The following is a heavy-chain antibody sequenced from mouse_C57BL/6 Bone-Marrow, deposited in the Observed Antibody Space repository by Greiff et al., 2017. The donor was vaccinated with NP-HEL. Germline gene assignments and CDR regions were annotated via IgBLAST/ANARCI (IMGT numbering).Heavy chain of an antibody. CDR3: TTWDDYYAMDY. Sequence: VHVKQSGAELVRPGASVKLSCTASGFNIKDDYMHWVKQRPEQGLEWIGWIDPENGDTEYASKFQGKATITADTSSNTAYLQLSSLTSEDTAVYYCTTWDDYYAMDYWGQGTSVTVSS. CDR2: IDPENGDT. V-gene: IGHV14-4*01. D-gene: IGHD4-1*01. CDR1: GFNIKDDY. J-gene: IGHJ4*01.